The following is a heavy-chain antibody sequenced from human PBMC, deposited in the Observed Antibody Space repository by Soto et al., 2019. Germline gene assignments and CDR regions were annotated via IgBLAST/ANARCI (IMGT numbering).Heavy chain of an antibody. CDR3: AKGSTTVTKGYYYYMDV. V-gene: IGHV3-23*01. CDR2: ISGSGGST. D-gene: IGHD4-17*01. J-gene: IGHJ6*03. CDR1: GFTFSSYA. Sequence: VQLLESGGGLVQPGGSLRLSCAASGFTFSSYAMSWVRQAPGKGLEWVSAISGSGGSTYYADSVKGRFTISRDNSKNTLYLQMNSLRAEDTAVYYCAKGSTTVTKGYYYYMDVWGKGTTVTVSS.